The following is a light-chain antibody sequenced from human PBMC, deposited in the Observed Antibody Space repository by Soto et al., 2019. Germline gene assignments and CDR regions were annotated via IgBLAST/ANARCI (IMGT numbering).Light chain of an antibody. CDR2: EGS. CDR1: SSDIGSYNG. CDR3: NSYTISGTYV. J-gene: IGLJ1*01. V-gene: IGLV2-18*02. Sequence: QSALTQPPSVSGSPGQSVTISCTGTSSDIGSYNGVSWYQQPPGTAPKLILYEGSTRPSGVPDRFSGSKSGNTASLTIPGLQAEDEADYYCNSYTISGTYVFGTGTKVTVL.